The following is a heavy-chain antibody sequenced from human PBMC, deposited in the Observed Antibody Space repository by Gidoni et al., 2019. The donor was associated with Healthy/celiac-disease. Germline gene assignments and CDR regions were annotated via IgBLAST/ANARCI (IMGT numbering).Heavy chain of an antibody. D-gene: IGHD4-4*01. J-gene: IGHJ4*02. CDR2: TCCSSKCDN. CDR1: GDSAATNSAA. V-gene: IGHV6-1*01. Sequence: QGQLQQSRRGLVKPSQTLSLTCAISGDSAATNSAAWNWISQSPSGGLVGLGRTCCSSKCDNYYAVSVKSRITINPDTSKNPFSLQLNSVTPEDTAVYYCARDGGADGYSYFDFWGQGTLVTVSS. CDR3: ARDGGADGYSYFDF.